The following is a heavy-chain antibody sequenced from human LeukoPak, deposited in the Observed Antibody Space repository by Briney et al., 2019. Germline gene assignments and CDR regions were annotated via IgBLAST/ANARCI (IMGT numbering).Heavy chain of an antibody. D-gene: IGHD3-10*01. CDR2: INHSGST. Sequence: SETLSLTCAVYGGSFSGYYWSWIRQPPGKGLEWIGEINHSGSTNYNPSLKSRVTISVDTSKNQFSLKLSSVTAADTAVYYCARGSGGSGSYYKLRTDYYYYMDVWGKGTTVTVSS. CDR3: ARGSGGSGSYYKLRTDYYYYMDV. V-gene: IGHV4-34*01. CDR1: GGSFSGYY. J-gene: IGHJ6*03.